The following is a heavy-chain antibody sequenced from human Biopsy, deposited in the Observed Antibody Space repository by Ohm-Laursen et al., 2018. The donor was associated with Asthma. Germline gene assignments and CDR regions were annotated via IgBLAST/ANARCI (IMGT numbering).Heavy chain of an antibody. J-gene: IGHJ3*02. CDR3: AKERYYDFWSGYPI. V-gene: IGHV3-30*18. D-gene: IGHD3-3*01. CDR2: MSFDGRQT. CDR1: GFSFNSYG. Sequence: SLRLSCTASGFSFNSYGMHWVRQAPGKGLEWVAVMSFDGRQTYYADSVKGRFTISRDNSENTLYLQMNSLRAEDTAVYYCAKERYYDFWSGYPIWGQGTMVTVSS.